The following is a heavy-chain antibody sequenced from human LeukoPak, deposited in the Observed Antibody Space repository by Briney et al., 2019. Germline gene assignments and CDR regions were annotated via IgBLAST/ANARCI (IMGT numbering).Heavy chain of an antibody. V-gene: IGHV3-30*02. Sequence: GGSLRLSCATSGFTFNSYNMYWVRQPPGTGLEWVSFIQYDGSYEYYADSVKGRFTISRDNSKNTLYLQVSRMKPEDTAIYYCALSIRRSRYFDLWGRGTLVTVSS. CDR2: IQYDGSYE. CDR1: GFTFNSYN. CDR3: ALSIRRSRYFDL. J-gene: IGHJ2*01.